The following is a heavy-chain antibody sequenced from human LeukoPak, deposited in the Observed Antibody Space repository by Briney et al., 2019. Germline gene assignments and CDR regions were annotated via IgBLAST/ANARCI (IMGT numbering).Heavy chain of an antibody. CDR2: IYYSGST. J-gene: IGHJ4*01. D-gene: IGHD3-10*01. Sequence: SETLSLTCTVSGGSISSYYWSWIRQPPGKGLEWIGYIYYSGSTNYNPSLKSRVTISVDTSKNQFSLKVTAVTAADTAVYYCARARGGEAIDYWGHGTLVTVSS. CDR3: ARARGGEAIDY. CDR1: GGSISSYY. V-gene: IGHV4-59*12.